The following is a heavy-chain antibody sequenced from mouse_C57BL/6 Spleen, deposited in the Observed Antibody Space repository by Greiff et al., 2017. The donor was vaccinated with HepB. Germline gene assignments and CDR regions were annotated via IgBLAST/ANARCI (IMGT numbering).Heavy chain of an antibody. CDR3: ARGGGGKPVDG. CDR2: IYPGSGST. Sequence: QVQLQQPGAELVKPGASVKMSCKASGYTFTSYWITWVKQRPGQGLEWIGDIYPGSGSTNYNEKFKSQDTLTVDTSSSTAYMQLSSLTSEDSAVYYCARGGGGKPVDGWGQGTTLTVAS. CDR1: GYTFTSYW. J-gene: IGHJ2*01. D-gene: IGHD1-1*02. V-gene: IGHV1-55*01.